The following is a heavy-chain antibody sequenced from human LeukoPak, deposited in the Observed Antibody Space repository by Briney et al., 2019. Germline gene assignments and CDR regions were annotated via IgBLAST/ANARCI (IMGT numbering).Heavy chain of an antibody. Sequence: SETLSLTCTVSGYSISSGYYWGWIRQPPGKGLEWIGSIYHSGSTYYNPSLKSRLTISVDKSKNQFSLKMSCVTAADTAVYYCAREDQWQDPFDYWGQGTLVTVSS. D-gene: IGHD6-19*01. V-gene: IGHV4-38-2*02. CDR2: IYHSGST. CDR1: GYSISSGYY. CDR3: AREDQWQDPFDY. J-gene: IGHJ4*02.